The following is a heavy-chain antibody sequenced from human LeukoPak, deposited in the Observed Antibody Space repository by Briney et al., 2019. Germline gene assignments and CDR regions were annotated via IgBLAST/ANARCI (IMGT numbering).Heavy chain of an antibody. J-gene: IGHJ4*02. D-gene: IGHD2-2*01. CDR1: GFTFRSYA. CDR2: ISGDGDNT. Sequence: GGSLRLSCAASGFTFRSYATYWVRQAPGKGLEWVSVISGDGDNTYYVDSVKGRFTISRDNAKNTVHLQMNALRAEDTAVYYCTSRPGDCTRANCLGAFDYWGQGTLVTVSS. CDR3: TSRPGDCTRANCLGAFDY. V-gene: IGHV3-23*01.